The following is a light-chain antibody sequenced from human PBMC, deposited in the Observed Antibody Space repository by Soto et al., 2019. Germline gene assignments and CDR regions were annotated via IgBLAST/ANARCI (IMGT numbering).Light chain of an antibody. CDR2: DAS. CDR1: QSVSSSY. J-gene: IGKJ5*01. Sequence: EVVLTQSPGTLSLSPGERATLSCRASQSVSSSYLAWYQHKRGQAPRLLIYDASTRATGIPDRVSGSGSGTDFTLTISRLEPEDFAVYSCPQYGRSPRTFAQGTRLAVK. V-gene: IGKV3-20*01. CDR3: PQYGRSPRT.